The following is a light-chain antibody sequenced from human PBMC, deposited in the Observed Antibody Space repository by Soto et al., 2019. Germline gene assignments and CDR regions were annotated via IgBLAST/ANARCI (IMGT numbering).Light chain of an antibody. CDR1: SSDVGGYNY. V-gene: IGLV2-8*01. CDR2: EVS. J-gene: IGLJ2*01. CDR3: SSYGGSNNLI. Sequence: QSALTQPPSASGSPGQSVTISCSGTSSDVGGYNYVSWYQQHPGKAPKLMIYEVSKRPSGVPDRFSGSKSGNTASLTVPGLQAEDEADYYCSSYGGSNNLIFGGGTKLTVL.